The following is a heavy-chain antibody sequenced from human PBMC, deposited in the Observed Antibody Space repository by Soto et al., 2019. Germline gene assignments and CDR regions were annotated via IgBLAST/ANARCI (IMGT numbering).Heavy chain of an antibody. CDR1: GFTLSSYW. J-gene: IGHJ6*02. Sequence: GESLKISCSASGFTLSSYWMYWVRQAPGKGLVWVARIKNGGDDTSYAESVKGRFTISRDNAKNTLHLQMSSLRSEDTAVYYCVRFSGLDVWGQGTTVTVS. CDR3: VRFSGLDV. CDR2: IKNGGDDT. V-gene: IGHV3-74*01.